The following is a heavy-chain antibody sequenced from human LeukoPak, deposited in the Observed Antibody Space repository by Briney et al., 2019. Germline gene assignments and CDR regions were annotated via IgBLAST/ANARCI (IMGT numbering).Heavy chain of an antibody. CDR2: INPNSGGT. CDR1: GYTFTGYY. V-gene: IGHV1-2*02. CDR3: ARAGSSWYEDWFDP. Sequence: ASVEVSRKASGYTFTGYYMHWVRQAPGQGLEWMGWINPNSGGTNYAQKFQGRVTMTRDTSISTAYMELSRLRSDDTAVYYCARAGSSWYEDWFDPWGQGTLVTVSS. D-gene: IGHD6-13*01. J-gene: IGHJ5*02.